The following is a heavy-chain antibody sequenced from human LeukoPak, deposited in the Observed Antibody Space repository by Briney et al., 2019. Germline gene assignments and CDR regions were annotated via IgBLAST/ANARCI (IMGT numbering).Heavy chain of an antibody. CDR2: IYYSGST. D-gene: IGHD3-3*01. V-gene: IGHV4-59*08. Sequence: SETLSLTCTVSGGSIRSYYWSWIRQPPGKGLEWIGYIYYSGSTNYNPSLKSRVTISVDTSKNQFSLKLSSVTAADAAVYYCARHYDFWSGYLYYFDYWGQGTLVTVSS. J-gene: IGHJ4*02. CDR3: ARHYDFWSGYLYYFDY. CDR1: GGSIRSYY.